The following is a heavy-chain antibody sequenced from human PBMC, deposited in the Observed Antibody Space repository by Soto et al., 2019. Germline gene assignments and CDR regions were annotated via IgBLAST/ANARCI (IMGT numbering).Heavy chain of an antibody. D-gene: IGHD2-2*02. CDR3: ARGAYCSSTSCYSGPFDY. Sequence: ASVKVSCKASGYTFTSYDINWGRQATGQRLEWMGWINAGSGNTKYSQKFQGRVTITRDTSASTAYMELSSLRSEDTAVYYCARGAYCSSTSCYSGPFDYWGQGTLVTVSS. V-gene: IGHV1-3*01. J-gene: IGHJ4*02. CDR2: INAGSGNT. CDR1: GYTFTSYD.